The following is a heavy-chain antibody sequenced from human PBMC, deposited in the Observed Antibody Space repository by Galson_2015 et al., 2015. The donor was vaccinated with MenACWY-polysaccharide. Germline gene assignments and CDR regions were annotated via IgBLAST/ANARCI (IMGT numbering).Heavy chain of an antibody. CDR2: ISSSSSYI. D-gene: IGHD6-6*01. Sequence: SLRLSCAASGFTFSSYRMNWVRQAPGKGLEWVSSISSSSSYIYYADSVKGRFTISRDNAKNSLYLQMNSLRAEDTAVYYCARDLGDSIAARPWYYYYYGMDVWAQGTTVTVSS. J-gene: IGHJ6*02. V-gene: IGHV3-21*01. CDR3: ARDLGDSIAARPWYYYYYGMDV. CDR1: GFTFSSYR.